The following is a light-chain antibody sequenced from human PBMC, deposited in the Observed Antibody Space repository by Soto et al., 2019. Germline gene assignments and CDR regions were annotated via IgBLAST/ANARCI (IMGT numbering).Light chain of an antibody. V-gene: IGLV2-18*02. CDR1: SSDVGSYNR. CDR3: SSYTSSSTRV. J-gene: IGLJ3*02. Sequence: QSALTQPPSVSGSPGQSVTISCTGTSSDVGSYNRVSWYQQPPGTAPKLMIYEVTNRPSGVPNRFSASKSGNSASLTISGLQAEDEADYYCSSYTSSSTRVFGGGTKLTVL. CDR2: EVT.